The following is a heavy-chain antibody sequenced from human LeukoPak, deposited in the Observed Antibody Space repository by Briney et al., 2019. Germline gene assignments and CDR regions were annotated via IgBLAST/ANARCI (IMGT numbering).Heavy chain of an antibody. CDR3: ARRGYSYGYSPYYYYYMDV. Sequence: SQTLSLTCTVSGGSISSGGYYWSWIRQPPGKGLEWIGYIYHSGSTYYNPSLKSRVTISVDRSKNQFSLKLSSVTAADTAVYYCARRGYSYGYSPYYYYYMDVWGKGTTVTVSS. CDR2: IYHSGST. J-gene: IGHJ6*03. CDR1: GGSISSGGYY. V-gene: IGHV4-30-2*01. D-gene: IGHD5-18*01.